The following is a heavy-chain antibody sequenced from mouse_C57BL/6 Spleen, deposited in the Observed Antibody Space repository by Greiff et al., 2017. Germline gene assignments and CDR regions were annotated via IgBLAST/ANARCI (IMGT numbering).Heavy chain of an antibody. CDR1: GYAFSSYW. D-gene: IGHD1-1*01. J-gene: IGHJ4*01. CDR2: IYPGDGDT. V-gene: IGHV1-80*01. Sequence: LVESGAELVKPGASVKISCKASGYAFSSYWMNWVKQRPGKGLEWIGQIYPGDGDTNDNGKFKGKATLTADKSSSTAYMQLSSLTSEDSAVYFCAREGVIGDYAMDYWGQGTAVTVSS. CDR3: AREGVIGDYAMDY.